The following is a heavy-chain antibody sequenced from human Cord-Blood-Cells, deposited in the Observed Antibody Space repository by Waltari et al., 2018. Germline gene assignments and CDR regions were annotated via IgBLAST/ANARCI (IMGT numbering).Heavy chain of an antibody. CDR1: GGSISSSSYY. CDR2: NYYSGST. J-gene: IGHJ4*02. V-gene: IGHV4-39*01. Sequence: QLQLQESGPGLVKPSETLSLTCTVSGGSISSSSYYWGWIRQPPGKGLEWIGSNYYSGSTYNNPSLTSRVTISVDTSKNQFSLKLSSVTAADTAVYYCARRTLTGDMDYWGQGTLVTVSS. D-gene: IGHD7-27*01. CDR3: ARRTLTGDMDY.